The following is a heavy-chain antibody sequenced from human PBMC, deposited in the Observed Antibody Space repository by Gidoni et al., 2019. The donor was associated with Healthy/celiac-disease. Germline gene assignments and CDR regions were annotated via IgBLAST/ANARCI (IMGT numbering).Heavy chain of an antibody. CDR2: SGTAGDT. CDR3: ARAFSYYDFWSGPPYYYMDV. CDR1: GFTFSRYD. V-gene: IGHV3-13*01. D-gene: IGHD3-3*01. J-gene: IGHJ6*03. Sequence: EVQLVESGGGLVQPGGSLRLSCAASGFTFSRYDIHWVRQATGKGLECVSASGTAGDTYYQGSVKGRFTISRENAKNSLYLQMNSLRAGDTAVYYCARAFSYYDFWSGPPYYYMDVWGKGTTVTVSS.